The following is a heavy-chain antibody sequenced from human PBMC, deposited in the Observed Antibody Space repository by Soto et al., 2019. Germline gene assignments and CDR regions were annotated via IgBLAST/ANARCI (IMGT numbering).Heavy chain of an antibody. D-gene: IGHD6-19*01. Sequence: QVQLVESGGGVVQPGRSLRLSCAASGFTFSSYGMHWVRQAPGKGLEWVAVISYDGSNKYYADSVKGRFTISRDNSKNTQYLQMNSLRAEDTAVYYCAKVTSSGWYDWFDLWGQGTLVTVSS. CDR2: ISYDGSNK. CDR3: AKVTSSGWYDWFDL. J-gene: IGHJ5*02. CDR1: GFTFSSYG. V-gene: IGHV3-30*18.